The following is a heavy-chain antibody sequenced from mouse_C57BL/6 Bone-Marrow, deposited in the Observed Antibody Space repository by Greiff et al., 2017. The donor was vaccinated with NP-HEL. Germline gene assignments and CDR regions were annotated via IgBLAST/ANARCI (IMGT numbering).Heavy chain of an antibody. CDR1: GYTFTDYY. J-gene: IGHJ4*01. V-gene: IGHV1-76*01. CDR2: IYPGSGNT. CDR3: ARSRGLGRGDYRYYYAMDY. Sequence: VQLQESGAELVRPGASVKLSCKASGYTFTDYYINWVKQRPGQGLEWIARIYPGSGNTYYNEKFKGKATLTAEKSSSTAYMQLSSRTSEDSAVYFCARSRGLGRGDYRYYYAMDYWGQGTSVTVSS. D-gene: IGHD4-1*01.